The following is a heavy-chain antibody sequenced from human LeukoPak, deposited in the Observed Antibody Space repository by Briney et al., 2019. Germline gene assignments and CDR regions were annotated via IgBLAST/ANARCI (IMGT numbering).Heavy chain of an antibody. D-gene: IGHD6-19*01. V-gene: IGHV1-18*01. Sequence: ASVKVSCKASGYTFINYGISWVRQAPGQGLEWMGWISVYNGDTDYAQKLQGRVTLTTDTSTSTAYMELRSLRSDDSAVYYCALGVPFGYSSGWLNRWGQGTLVTVSS. CDR3: ALGVPFGYSSGWLNR. CDR1: GYTFINYG. CDR2: ISVYNGDT. J-gene: IGHJ5*02.